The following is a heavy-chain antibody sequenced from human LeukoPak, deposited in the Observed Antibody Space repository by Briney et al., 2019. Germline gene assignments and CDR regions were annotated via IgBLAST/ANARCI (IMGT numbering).Heavy chain of an antibody. Sequence: SETLSLTCTVSGGSISSYYWSWIRQPAGKGLEWIGRIYTTGSTYYNHFLKSRVTMAVDTSKNQFSLKLISVTAADTALYYCAREGPHGSGIYYNPLDYWGQGALVIVSS. CDR1: GGSISSYY. CDR3: AREGPHGSGIYYNPLDY. D-gene: IGHD3-10*01. J-gene: IGHJ4*02. CDR2: IYTTGST. V-gene: IGHV4-4*07.